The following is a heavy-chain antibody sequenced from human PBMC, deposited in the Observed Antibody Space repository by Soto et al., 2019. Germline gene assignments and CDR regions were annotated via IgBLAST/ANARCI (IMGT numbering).Heavy chain of an antibody. V-gene: IGHV3-30*18. CDR1: GFTFSSYG. D-gene: IGHD4-17*01. CDR2: ISYDGSNK. Sequence: QVQLVESGGGVFQHGRSLRLSCTASGFTFSSYGMHWVRQAPGKGLEWVAVISYDGSNKYYADSVKGRFTISRDNSKNTLYLQMNSLRAEDTAVYYCAKDLGHGGRGAFDIWGQGTMVTVSS. J-gene: IGHJ3*02. CDR3: AKDLGHGGRGAFDI.